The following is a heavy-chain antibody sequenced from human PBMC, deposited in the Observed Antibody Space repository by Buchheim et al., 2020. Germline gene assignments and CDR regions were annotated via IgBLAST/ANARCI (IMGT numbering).Heavy chain of an antibody. CDR1: GFTFSSFG. CDR3: AKDAEDSSGWFYLDS. Sequence: QAQLVESGGGVVQPGRSLRLSFADSGFTFSSFGMHWVRQAPGKGLEWVALISHHGGNKYYADSVKGRFTISRDNSKTPLYLQMNSLRAEDTAVYYCAKDAEDSSGWFYLDSWGQGTL. D-gene: IGHD6-19*01. J-gene: IGHJ4*02. V-gene: IGHV3-30*18. CDR2: ISHHGGNK.